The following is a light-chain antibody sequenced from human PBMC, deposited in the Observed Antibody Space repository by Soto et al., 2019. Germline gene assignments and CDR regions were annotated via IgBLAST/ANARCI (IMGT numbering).Light chain of an antibody. CDR2: DAS. CDR1: QSVSSY. V-gene: IGKV3-11*01. Sequence: EMVLTHSPATLSLSPGERATLSCRASQSVSSYLAWYQQKPGQAPRLLISDASNRATGIPARFSGSGSGTDFTLTISSLEPEDFAVDYCQQRSNWPPITFGQGTRLEIK. J-gene: IGKJ5*01. CDR3: QQRSNWPPIT.